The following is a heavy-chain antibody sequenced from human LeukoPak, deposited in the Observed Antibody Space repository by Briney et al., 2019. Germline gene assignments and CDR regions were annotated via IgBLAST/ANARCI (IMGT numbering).Heavy chain of an antibody. CDR3: ARLTTYYYDSSGYFPDAFDI. J-gene: IGHJ3*02. CDR1: GGSFSGYY. V-gene: IGHV4-34*01. Sequence: SETLSLTCAVYGGSFSGYYWSWIRQPPGKGLEWIGEINHSGSTNYNPSLKSRVTISVDTSKNQFSLKLSSVTAADTAVYYCARLTTYYYDSSGYFPDAFDIWGQGTMVTVSS. CDR2: INHSGST. D-gene: IGHD3-22*01.